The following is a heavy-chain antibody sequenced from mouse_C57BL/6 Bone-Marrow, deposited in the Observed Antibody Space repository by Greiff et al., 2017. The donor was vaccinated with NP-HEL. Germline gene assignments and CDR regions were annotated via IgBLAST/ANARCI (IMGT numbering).Heavy chain of an antibody. CDR1: GFSLTSYG. V-gene: IGHV2-2*01. CDR3: ARGDDYYGIYFDV. J-gene: IGHJ1*03. CDR2: IWSGGST. Sequence: VKLVESGPGLVQPSQCLYISCTASGFSLTSYGVHWVRQSPGKGLEWLGVIWSGGSTDNNAAFISRLSISKDNSKSQVFFKMNGLQACDTAIYYCARGDDYYGIYFDVWGTGTTVTVSS. D-gene: IGHD1-1*01.